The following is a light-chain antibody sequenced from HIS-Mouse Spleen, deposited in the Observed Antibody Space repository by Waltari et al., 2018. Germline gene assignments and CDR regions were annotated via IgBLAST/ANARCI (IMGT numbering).Light chain of an antibody. V-gene: IGLV3-10*01. Sequence: SYELTQPPSVSVSPGPTARITCPGDALPKKYAYWYQQKPGQAPVLVIYEDSKRPSGIPERFSGSSSGTMATLTISGAQVEDEADYYCYSTDSSGNHRVFGGGTKLTVL. CDR2: EDS. CDR1: ALPKKY. J-gene: IGLJ2*01. CDR3: YSTDSSGNHRV.